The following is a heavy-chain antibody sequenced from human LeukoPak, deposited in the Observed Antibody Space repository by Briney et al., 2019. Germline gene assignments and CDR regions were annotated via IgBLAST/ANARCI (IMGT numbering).Heavy chain of an antibody. CDR1: GFSFSRND. V-gene: IGHV3-23*01. CDR2: ISGSSGAT. CDR3: AKGVPGAYF. J-gene: IGHJ3*01. D-gene: IGHD3-16*01. Sequence: PGGSLRLSCAASGFSFSRNDMFWVRQAPGKGLEWVSCISGSSGATYYADSVRGRFTISRDNSKNTVFLQMNSLRADATAIYYCAKGVPGAYFWGQGTMVTVSS.